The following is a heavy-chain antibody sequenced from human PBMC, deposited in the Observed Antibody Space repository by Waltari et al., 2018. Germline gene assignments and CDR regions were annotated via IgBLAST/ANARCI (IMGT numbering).Heavy chain of an antibody. Sequence: QLQLQESGPGLVKPSETLSLTCTVSGGSIGSSRYSWGWIRQPPGKGLEWIGSIYYSGSTYYNPSLKSRVTISVDTSKNQFSLKLSSVTAADTAVYYCARGVAVAGTGGFDYWGQGTLVTVSS. CDR2: IYYSGST. J-gene: IGHJ4*02. CDR3: ARGVAVAGTGGFDY. CDR1: GGSIGSSRYS. D-gene: IGHD6-19*01. V-gene: IGHV4-39*07.